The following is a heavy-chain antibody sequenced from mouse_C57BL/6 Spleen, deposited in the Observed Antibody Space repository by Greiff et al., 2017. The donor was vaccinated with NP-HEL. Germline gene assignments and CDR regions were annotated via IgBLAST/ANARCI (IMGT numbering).Heavy chain of an antibody. Sequence: QVQLQQPGAELVKAGASVKMSCKASGYTFTSYWMHWVKQRLGPGLEWFAETNPTNGRTYYNEKFKSKATLTVDISSSTAYLLLSGPTFEDSAVYYGARIKKIVATYFDDWGQGTTLTVSS. V-gene: IGHV1S81*02. CDR3: ARIKKIVATYFDD. J-gene: IGHJ2*01. D-gene: IGHD1-1*01. CDR2: TNPTNGRT. CDR1: GYTFTSYW.